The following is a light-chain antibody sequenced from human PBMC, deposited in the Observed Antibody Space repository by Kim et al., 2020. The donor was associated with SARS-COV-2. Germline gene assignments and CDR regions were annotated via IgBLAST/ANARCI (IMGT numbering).Light chain of an antibody. Sequence: PGESAPPACRASQSVSSDLAWYQQKPGQAPRLLIYDASTRATGIPARFSGSGSGTEFTLTISSLRSEDIAVYFCQQYNNWPPLTFGGGTKVDIK. CDR3: QQYNNWPPLT. CDR2: DAS. V-gene: IGKV3-15*01. CDR1: QSVSSD. J-gene: IGKJ4*01.